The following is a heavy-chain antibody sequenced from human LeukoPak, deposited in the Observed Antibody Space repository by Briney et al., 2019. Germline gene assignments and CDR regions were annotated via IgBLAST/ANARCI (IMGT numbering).Heavy chain of an antibody. V-gene: IGHV1-46*01. Sequence: ASVKVSCKASGYTFTSYYMHWVRQAPGQGLEWMGIINPSGGSTSYAQKFQGRVTMTRDTSTSTVYMELSSLRSEDTAVYYCARDLGTGYSYDLYMDVWGKGTTVTTSS. J-gene: IGHJ6*03. CDR1: GYTFTSYY. CDR3: ARDLGTGYSYDLYMDV. D-gene: IGHD5-18*01. CDR2: INPSGGST.